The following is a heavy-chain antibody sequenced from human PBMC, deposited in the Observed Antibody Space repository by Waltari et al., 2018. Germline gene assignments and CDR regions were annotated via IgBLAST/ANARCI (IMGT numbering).Heavy chain of an antibody. CDR2: ISSSSSYI. Sequence: EVQLVESGGGLVKPGGSLRLSCAASGFTFSSYSMNWVRLAPGKGLEWVSSISSSSSYIYYADSVKGRFTISRDNAKNSLYLQMNSLRAEDTAVYYCARVWSDYYYYYMDVWGKGTTVTVSS. CDR3: ARVWSDYYYYYMDV. J-gene: IGHJ6*03. D-gene: IGHD2-8*02. V-gene: IGHV3-21*03. CDR1: GFTFSSYS.